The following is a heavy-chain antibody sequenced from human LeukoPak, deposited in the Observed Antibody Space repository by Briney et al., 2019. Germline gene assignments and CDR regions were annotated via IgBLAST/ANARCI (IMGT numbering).Heavy chain of an antibody. Sequence: GGSLRLSCAASGFTFSSYAMSWVRQAPGKGLEWVSDISGSGGSTYSADSVKGRFTISRDNSKNPLYLKMKSLRAEDTAVYYCAKECDYCPVQKFVLWGQRTLVTV. CDR1: GFTFSSYA. J-gene: IGHJ4*02. CDR3: AKECDYCPVQKFVL. CDR2: ISGSGGST. D-gene: IGHD4-17*01. V-gene: IGHV3-23*01.